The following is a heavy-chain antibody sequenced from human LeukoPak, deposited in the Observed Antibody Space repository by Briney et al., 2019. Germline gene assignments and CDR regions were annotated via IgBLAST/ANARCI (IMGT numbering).Heavy chain of an antibody. CDR2: INPNSGGT. D-gene: IGHD5-18*01. CDR1: GYTFTGYY. V-gene: IGHV1-2*02. J-gene: IGHJ4*02. CDR3: ARGSGYSYAFTGRERTKSRLDY. Sequence: GASVKVSCKASGYTFTGYYMHWVRQAPGQGLEWMGWINPNSGGTNYAQKFQGRVTMTRDTSISTAYMELSRLRSDDTAVYYCARGSGYSYAFTGRERTKSRLDYWGPGTLVTVSS.